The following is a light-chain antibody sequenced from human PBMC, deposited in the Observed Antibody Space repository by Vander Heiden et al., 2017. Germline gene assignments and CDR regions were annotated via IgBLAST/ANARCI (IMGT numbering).Light chain of an antibody. CDR3: QQYYSTPLT. J-gene: IGKJ4*01. Sequence: DIAMTESPDSLAVSPGERTTNNKNYLAWYQQKPGQPPKLLIYCTSTRESGLPDRFSGSGSGTDYNLTISSLQAGDVAVYYCQQYYSTPLTFGGGTKVEIK. CDR2: CTS. CDR1: NKNY. V-gene: IGKV4-1*01.